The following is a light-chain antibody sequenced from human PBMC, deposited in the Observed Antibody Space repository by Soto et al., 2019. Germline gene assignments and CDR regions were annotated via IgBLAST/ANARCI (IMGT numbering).Light chain of an antibody. Sequence: DVQMTQSPASLSASVGDRVTITCRASQSIRKNLNWYQHKVGKAPQLLIYSASDSQAGVPSRFSGSGSGTDFPLIISGLQPEDFATYYCQQSYISPYTFGQGTKVEIK. CDR1: QSIRKN. J-gene: IGKJ2*01. CDR2: SAS. V-gene: IGKV1-39*01. CDR3: QQSYISPYT.